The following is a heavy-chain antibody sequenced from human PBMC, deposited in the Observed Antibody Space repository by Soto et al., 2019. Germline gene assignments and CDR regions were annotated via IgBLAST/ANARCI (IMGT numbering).Heavy chain of an antibody. CDR1: GGSFSGYY. CDR3: ARWSLHSSSYFDY. D-gene: IGHD6-6*01. CDR2: INHSVST. Sequence: QVQLQQWGAGLLKPSETLSLTCAVYGGSFSGYYWSWIRQPPGKGLEWIGEINHSVSTNYNPSLKIRVTKSVDTSKKQFSLKLSSVTAADTAVYYCARWSLHSSSYFDYWGQGTLVTVSS. V-gene: IGHV4-34*01. J-gene: IGHJ4*02.